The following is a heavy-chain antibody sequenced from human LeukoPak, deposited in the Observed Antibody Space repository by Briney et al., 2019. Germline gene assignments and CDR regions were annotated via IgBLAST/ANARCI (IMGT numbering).Heavy chain of an antibody. D-gene: IGHD5-18*01. CDR1: GGSISSSSYY. Sequence: PSETLSLTCTVSGGSISSSSYYWGWIRQPPGKGREWIGSIYYSGSTYYNPSLKSRVTISVDTSKNQFSLKLSSVTAADTAVYYCARLTAMVEYYFDYWGQGTLVTVSS. CDR3: ARLTAMVEYYFDY. J-gene: IGHJ4*02. V-gene: IGHV4-39*01. CDR2: IYYSGST.